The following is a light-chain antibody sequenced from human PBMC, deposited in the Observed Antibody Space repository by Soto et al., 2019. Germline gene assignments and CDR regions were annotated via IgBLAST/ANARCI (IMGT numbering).Light chain of an antibody. J-gene: IGLJ7*01. Sequence: QSVLTQSPSASGTPGQRVTSSCSGSRSNIGRNFAYWYQHVPGTAPRLLIQRNNERPSGVPDRFSGSKSGTSVSLAISGLRSDDEATSYCAAWDDTLDAQVFGGGTQLTVL. CDR2: RNN. CDR3: AAWDDTLDAQV. CDR1: RSNIGRNF. V-gene: IGLV1-47*01.